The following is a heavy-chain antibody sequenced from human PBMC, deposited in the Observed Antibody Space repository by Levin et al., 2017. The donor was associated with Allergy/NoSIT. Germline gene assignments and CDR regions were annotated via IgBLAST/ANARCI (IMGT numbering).Heavy chain of an antibody. V-gene: IGHV3-23*01. CDR1: GFTFSNYA. J-gene: IGHJ6*02. CDR2: ISGSGGST. D-gene: IGHD6-13*01. Sequence: GESLKISCAASGFTFSNYAMSWVRQAPGKGLEWVSAISGSGGSTYYADSVKGRFTISRDNSKSTLYLQMIGLRAEDTAVYYCARDRSSRDYYYYYGMDVWCQGTTVTVSS. CDR3: ARDRSSRDYYYYYGMDV.